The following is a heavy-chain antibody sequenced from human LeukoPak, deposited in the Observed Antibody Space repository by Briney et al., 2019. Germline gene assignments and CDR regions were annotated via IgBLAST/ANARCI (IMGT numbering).Heavy chain of an antibody. CDR2: IYYSGST. D-gene: IGHD5-12*01. CDR1: GGSISYYY. V-gene: IGHV4-59*01. CDR3: ARGGYSGYDYRE. Sequence: PSETLSLTCSVSGGSISYYYWNWIRQPPGKGLEWLGYIYYSGSTNYNPSLKSRVTISVDTSKNQFSLNLTSVTAADTAIYFCARGGYSGYDYREWGQGTLVTVSS. J-gene: IGHJ4*02.